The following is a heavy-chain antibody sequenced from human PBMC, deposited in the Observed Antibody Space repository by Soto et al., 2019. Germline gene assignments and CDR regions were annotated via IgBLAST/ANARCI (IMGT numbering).Heavy chain of an antibody. V-gene: IGHV3-30*18. CDR3: AKQGGSGWPNFDD. D-gene: IGHD6-19*01. CDR1: GFTFSSYG. Sequence: QVQLVESGGGVVQPGRSLRLSCAASGFTFSSYGMHWVRQAPGKGLEWGAVISYDGSNKYYADSVKGRFTISRDNSKNTLYLQMNSLSAEDTAVYYCAKQGGSGWPNFDDLGQGTLVTVS. CDR2: ISYDGSNK. J-gene: IGHJ4*02.